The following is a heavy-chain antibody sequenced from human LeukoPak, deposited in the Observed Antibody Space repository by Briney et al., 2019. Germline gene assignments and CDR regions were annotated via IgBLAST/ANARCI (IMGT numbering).Heavy chain of an antibody. CDR2: IIPIFGTA. V-gene: IGHV1-69*05. CDR3: ATGGTYCGGNCYPSAY. J-gene: IGHJ4*02. D-gene: IGHD2-21*01. CDR1: GYTFTSYA. Sequence: GASVKVSCKASGYTFTSYAINWVRQAPGQGLEWMGGIIPIFGTANYAQKFQARVTITTDESTSTAYMELSSLRSEDTAVYYCATGGTYCGGNCYPSAYWGQGTLVTVSS.